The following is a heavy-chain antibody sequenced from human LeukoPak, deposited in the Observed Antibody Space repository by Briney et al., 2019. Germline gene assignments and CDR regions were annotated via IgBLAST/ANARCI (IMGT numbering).Heavy chain of an antibody. V-gene: IGHV3-23*01. CDR1: GFTFSSYG. CDR2: ISGSGGST. Sequence: PGGSLRLSCAASGFTFSSYGMHWVRQAPGKGLEWVSAISGSGGSTYYADSVKGRFTTSRDNSKNTLYLQMNSLRAEDTAVYYCALFGGVDYWGQGTLVTVSS. CDR3: ALFGGVDY. D-gene: IGHD3-16*01. J-gene: IGHJ4*02.